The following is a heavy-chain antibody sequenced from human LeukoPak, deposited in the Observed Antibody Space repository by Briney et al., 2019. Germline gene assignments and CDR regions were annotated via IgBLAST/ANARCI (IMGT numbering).Heavy chain of an antibody. V-gene: IGHV3-7*01. CDR1: GFTLSTSW. J-gene: IGHJ4*02. D-gene: IGHD4-17*01. CDR2: INQDGSLK. CDR3: ARLYRDVTTFDY. Sequence: GGSLRLSCTASGFTLSTSWMSWVRQAPGRGLEWVASINQDGSLKHYVDSVKGRFTISRDNVQNSLYLQMNSLRAEDTAVYYCARLYRDVTTFDYWGQGTLVTVSS.